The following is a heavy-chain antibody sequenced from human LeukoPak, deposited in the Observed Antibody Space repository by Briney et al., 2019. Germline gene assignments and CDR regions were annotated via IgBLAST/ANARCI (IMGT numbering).Heavy chain of an antibody. CDR3: SRGYCSSVSCPLMDV. CDR1: GFTFRSYA. CDR2: ISNDGNDK. Sequence: GGSLRLSCVASGFTFRSYALHWVRQAPGKGLEWVAVISNDGNDKYYADSMKGRFTVSRDNSKNTLNLQMNSLRPDDTVVYYCSRGYCSSVSCPLMDVWGQGTTVTVSS. D-gene: IGHD2-2*01. V-gene: IGHV3-30-3*01. J-gene: IGHJ6*02.